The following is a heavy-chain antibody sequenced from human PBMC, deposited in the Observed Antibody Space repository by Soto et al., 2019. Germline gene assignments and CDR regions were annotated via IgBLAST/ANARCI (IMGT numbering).Heavy chain of an antibody. V-gene: IGHV3-30*18. CDR1: GFTFSSYG. CDR2: ISYDGSNK. D-gene: IGHD3-10*01. Sequence: GGSLRLSCAASGFTFSSYGMHWARQAPGKGLEWVAVISYDGSNKYYADSVKGRFTISRDNSKNTLYLQMNSLRAEDTAVYYCAKEHRTHYYGSGGYYYYYMDVWGKGTTVTVSS. J-gene: IGHJ6*03. CDR3: AKEHRTHYYGSGGYYYYYMDV.